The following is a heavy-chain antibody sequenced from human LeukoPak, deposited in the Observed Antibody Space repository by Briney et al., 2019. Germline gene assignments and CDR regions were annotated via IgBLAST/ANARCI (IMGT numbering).Heavy chain of an antibody. J-gene: IGHJ5*02. D-gene: IGHD4-17*01. Sequence: PGGSLRLSCAASGFTFDDYAMHWVRQAPGKGLEWVSGISWNSGSIGYADSVKGRFTISRDNAKNSLYLQMNSLRAEDTALYYCAKDKVRMTTVTTSNWFDPWGQGTLVTVSP. CDR2: ISWNSGSI. CDR1: GFTFDDYA. CDR3: AKDKVRMTTVTTSNWFDP. V-gene: IGHV3-9*01.